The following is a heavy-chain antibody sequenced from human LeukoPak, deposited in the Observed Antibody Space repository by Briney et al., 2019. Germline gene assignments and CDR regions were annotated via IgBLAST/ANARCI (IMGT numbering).Heavy chain of an antibody. D-gene: IGHD4-17*01. CDR3: ASPTVTNDYYYYGMDV. Sequence: GASVKVSCKASGGTFISYAISWVRQAPGQGLEWMGGIIPIFGTANYAQKFQGRVTITADESTSTAYMELSSLRSEDTAVYYCASPTVTNDYYYYGMDVWGQGTTVTVSS. V-gene: IGHV1-69*13. CDR2: IIPIFGTA. CDR1: GGTFISYA. J-gene: IGHJ6*02.